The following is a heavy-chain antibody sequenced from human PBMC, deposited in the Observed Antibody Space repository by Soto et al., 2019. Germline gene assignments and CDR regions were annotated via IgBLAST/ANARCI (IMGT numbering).Heavy chain of an antibody. Sequence: VYLVESGGGLVEPGGSLRLSCEASGFMFRSYWMSCVRQAPGEGLEWVANIKQDGSEIHYLESVEGRFTIFRDNARRSLFLQMNSLRAEDTAVYFCASYSGSYFPVGHDRWGQGTLVVVSS. CDR2: IKQDGSEI. V-gene: IGHV3-7*01. CDR3: ASYSGSYFPVGHDR. CDR1: GFMFRSYW. D-gene: IGHD3-10*01. J-gene: IGHJ5*02.